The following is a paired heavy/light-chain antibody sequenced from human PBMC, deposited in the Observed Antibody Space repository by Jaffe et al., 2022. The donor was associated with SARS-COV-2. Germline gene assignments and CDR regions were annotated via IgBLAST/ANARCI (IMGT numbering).Heavy chain of an antibody. D-gene: IGHD3-9*01. CDR3: ARERTYYDIRTGPRFDY. Sequence: EVQLVESGGGLVQPGGSLRLSCAASEFAFSNYVMTWVRQAPGKGLEWVANIKEDGSEKYYVDSVKGRFTISRDNTRNSLYLQMNSLRAEDTAVYYCARERTYYDIRTGPRFDYWGQGTLVTVSS. V-gene: IGHV3-7*01. CDR1: EFAFSNYV. J-gene: IGHJ4*02. CDR2: IKEDGSEK.
Light chain of an antibody. V-gene: IGLV1-44*01. CDR2: NND. CDR1: SSNIGTEI. J-gene: IGLJ3*02. CDR3: AVWDVSLNVWL. Sequence: QSVLTQPTSAFGTPGQRVTISCSGSSSNIGTEIVNWLQQVPGTAPKLLIYNNDQRPSGVPDRFSGSKSGTSASLAISGLQSEDEADYYCAVWDVSLNVWLFGGGTRLTVL.